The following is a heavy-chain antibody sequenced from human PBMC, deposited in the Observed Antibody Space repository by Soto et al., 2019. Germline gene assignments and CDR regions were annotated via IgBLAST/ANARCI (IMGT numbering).Heavy chain of an antibody. CDR2: ISYGGSKK. CDR1: GFTFSSHG. Sequence: PGGSLRLSCAASGFTFSSHGMHWVRQAPGKGLAWVSVISYGGSKKYYADSVKGRFTISRDNSNNTLYLEMNSLRTEDTAVYYCAKPLADCSSATCREYFQHWGQGTLVTVSS. D-gene: IGHD2-2*01. CDR3: AKPLADCSSATCREYFQH. V-gene: IGHV3-30*18. J-gene: IGHJ1*01.